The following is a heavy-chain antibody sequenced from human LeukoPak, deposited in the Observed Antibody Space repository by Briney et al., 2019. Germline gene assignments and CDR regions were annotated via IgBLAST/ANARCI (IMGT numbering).Heavy chain of an antibody. CDR2: ISSSGSTI. CDR3: ARGEYSSSLHFDY. V-gene: IGHV3-48*03. Sequence: GGSLRLSCAASGFTFSSYEMNWVRQAPGKGLEWVSYISSSGSTIYYADSVKGRFTISRDNSKNTLYLQMNSLRAEDTAVYYCARGEYSSSLHFDYWGQGTLVTVSS. CDR1: GFTFSSYE. D-gene: IGHD6-6*01. J-gene: IGHJ4*02.